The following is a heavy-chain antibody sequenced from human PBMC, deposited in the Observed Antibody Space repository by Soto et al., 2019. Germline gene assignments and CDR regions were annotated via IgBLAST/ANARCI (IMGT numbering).Heavy chain of an antibody. J-gene: IGHJ6*02. CDR3: ASGRYYYDSSGYYWNDYYYGMDV. Sequence: QVQLVESGGGVVQPGRSLRLSCAASGFTFSSYGMHWVRQAPGKGLEWVAVIWYDGSNKYYADSVKGRFTISRDNSKNTLYLQMNSLRAEDTAVYYCASGRYYYDSSGYYWNDYYYGMDVWGQGTTVTVSS. V-gene: IGHV3-33*01. D-gene: IGHD3-22*01. CDR1: GFTFSSYG. CDR2: IWYDGSNK.